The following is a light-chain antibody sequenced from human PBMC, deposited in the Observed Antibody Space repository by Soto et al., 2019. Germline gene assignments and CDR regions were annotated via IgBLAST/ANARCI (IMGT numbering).Light chain of an antibody. J-gene: IGLJ1*01. CDR3: SSYTSSSTLHYV. CDR1: SSDVGGYNY. V-gene: IGLV2-14*01. CDR2: DVS. Sequence: QSALTQPASVSGSPGQSITISCTGTSSDVGGYNYVSWYQQHPGKAPKLMIYDVSNRPSGVSNRFSGSKSGNTASLTISGLQAEDEADYYCSSYTSSSTLHYVFGTETKVTVL.